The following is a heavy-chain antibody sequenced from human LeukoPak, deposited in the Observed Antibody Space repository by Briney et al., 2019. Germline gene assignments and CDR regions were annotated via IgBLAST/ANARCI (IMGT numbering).Heavy chain of an antibody. D-gene: IGHD2-15*01. Sequence: SETLSLTCTVSGGSISSYYWSWIRQPPGKGLEWIGYIYYSGSTNYNPSLKSRVTISVDTSKNQFSLKLSSVTAADTAVYYCAGHYCSDGSCYPRYWGQGTLVTVSS. CDR3: AGHYCSDGSCYPRY. J-gene: IGHJ4*02. CDR1: GGSISSYY. CDR2: IYYSGST. V-gene: IGHV4-59*01.